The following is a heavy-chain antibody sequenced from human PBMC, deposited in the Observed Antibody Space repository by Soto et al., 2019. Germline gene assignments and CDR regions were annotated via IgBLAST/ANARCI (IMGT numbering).Heavy chain of an antibody. J-gene: IGHJ3*01. V-gene: IGHV4-4*02. CDR3: ANTGQVVEVSPVMTAGDVFDF. CDR2: IFHSGST. Sequence: QVQLQESGPGLVKPSGTLSLTCVVSGDSIGSSNWWSWVRQPPGKGLEWIGEIFHSGSTNYNPSLKSRVSISIDKSKNQFYLKVNSVTAADTAVYYCANTGQVVEVSPVMTAGDVFDFWGQGTKVTVSS. CDR1: GDSIGSSNW. D-gene: IGHD3-16*01.